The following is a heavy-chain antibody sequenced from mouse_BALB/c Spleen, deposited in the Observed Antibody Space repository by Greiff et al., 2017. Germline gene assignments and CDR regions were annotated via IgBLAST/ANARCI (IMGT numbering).Heavy chain of an antibody. CDR2: ISSGGGST. CDR3: AREEKLLYYFDY. Sequence: EVKVVESGGGLVKPGGSLKLSCAASGFAFSSYDMSWVRQTPEKRLEWVAYISSGGGSTYYPDTVKGRFTISRDNAKNTLYLQMSSLKSEDTAMYYCAREEKLLYYFDYWGQGTTLTVSS. CDR1: GFAFSSYD. V-gene: IGHV5-12-1*01. J-gene: IGHJ2*01.